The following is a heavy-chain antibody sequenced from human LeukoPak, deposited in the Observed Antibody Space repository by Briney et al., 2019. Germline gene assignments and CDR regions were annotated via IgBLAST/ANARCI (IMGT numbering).Heavy chain of an antibody. CDR2: INDDGSAT. CDR1: GFTFSNYW. J-gene: IGHJ4*02. V-gene: IGHV3-74*01. D-gene: IGHD4-17*01. Sequence: GGSLRLSCAASGFTFSNYWMHWVRQVPGKGLVWVSRINDDGSATFYADSVKGRFTISRDNAKNTLFLQINSLRAEDTAVYYCARRVTIDYWGQGTLVTVSS. CDR3: ARRVTIDY.